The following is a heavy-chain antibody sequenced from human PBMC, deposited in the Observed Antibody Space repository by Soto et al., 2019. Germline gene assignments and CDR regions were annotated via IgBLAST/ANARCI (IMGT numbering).Heavy chain of an antibody. CDR2: ISGSGGST. J-gene: IGHJ4*02. CDR1: GFTFSSYA. D-gene: IGHD5-18*01. Sequence: GGSLRLSCAASGFTFSSYAMSWVRQAPGKGLEWVSAISGSGGSTYYADSVKGRFTISRDNSKNTLYLQMNSLRAEDTAVYYCAKVDTAMVPTEHYFDYWGQGTLVTVSS. V-gene: IGHV3-23*01. CDR3: AKVDTAMVPTEHYFDY.